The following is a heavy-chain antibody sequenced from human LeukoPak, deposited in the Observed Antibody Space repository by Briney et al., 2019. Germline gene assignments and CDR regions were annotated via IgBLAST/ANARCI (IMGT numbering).Heavy chain of an antibody. Sequence: ASVKVTCKASGYAFTSYGISWVRQSPGQGLEWMGWISAYNGNTNYAQKLQGRVTMTTDTSTSTAYMELRSLRSDDTAVYYCARVSGPSFYYDSSGYDYPTYYWGQGTLVTVSS. CDR1: GYAFTSYG. CDR3: ARVSGPSFYYDSSGYDYPTYY. CDR2: ISAYNGNT. V-gene: IGHV1-18*01. D-gene: IGHD3-22*01. J-gene: IGHJ4*02.